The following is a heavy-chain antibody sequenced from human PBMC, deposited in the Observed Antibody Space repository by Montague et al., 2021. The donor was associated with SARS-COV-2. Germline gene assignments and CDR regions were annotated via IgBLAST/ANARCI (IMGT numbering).Heavy chain of an antibody. D-gene: IGHD5-18*01. Sequence: TLSLTCTVSGDSISSGNFHWNWIRQPAGEGPEWIGRMYISGISDYNPSLKSRVTISLDTSKNLVSLKLTAVTAADMAVYYCASSHVYGYGADAPDIWGQGTMVTVSS. CDR2: MYISGIS. CDR3: ASSHVYGYGADAPDI. CDR1: GDSISSGNFH. V-gene: IGHV4-61*02. J-gene: IGHJ3*02.